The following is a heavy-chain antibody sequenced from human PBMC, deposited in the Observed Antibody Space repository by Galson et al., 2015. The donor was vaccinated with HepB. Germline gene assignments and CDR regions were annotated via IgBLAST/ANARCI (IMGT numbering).Heavy chain of an antibody. J-gene: IGHJ1*01. Sequence: SVTVSCKASGYTFTGYYMHWVRQAPGQGLEWMGWINPNSGGTNYAQKFQGRVTMTRDTSISTAYMELSRLRSDDTAVYYCARDFKGLSSGWYSQYFQHWGQGTLVTVSS. CDR1: GYTFTGYY. V-gene: IGHV1-2*02. CDR2: INPNSGGT. CDR3: ARDFKGLSSGWYSQYFQH. D-gene: IGHD6-19*01.